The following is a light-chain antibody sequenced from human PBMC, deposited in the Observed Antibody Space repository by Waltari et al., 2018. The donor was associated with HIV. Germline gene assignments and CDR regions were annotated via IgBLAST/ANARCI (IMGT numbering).Light chain of an antibody. CDR2: DLN. J-gene: IGLJ2*01. V-gene: IGLV2-11*01. CDR3: CSYAGSYTLI. Sequence: QSALTQPRSVSGSPGQSVTISCTGTSSDVGLYKYVSWYQQHPGKVPKPLIYDLNDRPSGFHDRFSGSKSGTTASLTSSGLQAEDEAFYYCCSYAGSYTLIFGGGTKLTVL. CDR1: SSDVGLYKY.